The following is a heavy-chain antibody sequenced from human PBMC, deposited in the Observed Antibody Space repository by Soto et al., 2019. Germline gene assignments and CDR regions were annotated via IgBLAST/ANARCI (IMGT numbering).Heavy chain of an antibody. CDR1: GFTFSSYS. CDR3: ARGSSNWAYYFDF. Sequence: EVHLEESGGGLVQPGGSLRLSCAASGFTFSSYSLNWVRQAPGKGLEWVSYITSSGTTVYYADSVSGRFTISRDNAKNTLYLQMNSLRDDATAEYYCARGSSNWAYYFDFWGQGTLVTVSS. V-gene: IGHV3-48*02. J-gene: IGHJ4*02. CDR2: ITSSGTTV. D-gene: IGHD6-13*01.